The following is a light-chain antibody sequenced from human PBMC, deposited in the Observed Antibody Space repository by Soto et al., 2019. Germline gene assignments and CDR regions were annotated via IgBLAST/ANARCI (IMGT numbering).Light chain of an antibody. CDR3: ISHAGASNV. CDR1: SSDVGATDY. Sequence: ALTQPPSASGSPGQSVAISCTGTSSDVGATDYVSWYQQHSGKAPKLLLYEVNKRPSGVPDRFSGSKSGNTASLTVSALQADDEADYYCISHAGASNVLGTGTKLTVL. CDR2: EVN. J-gene: IGLJ1*01. V-gene: IGLV2-8*01.